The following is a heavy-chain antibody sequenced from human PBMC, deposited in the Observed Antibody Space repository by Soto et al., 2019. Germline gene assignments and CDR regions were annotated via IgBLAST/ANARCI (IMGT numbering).Heavy chain of an antibody. CDR1: GYTFTNFD. V-gene: IGHV1-8*01. J-gene: IGHJ6*02. CDR3: ARPGDYGSETYRHYHNGMDV. D-gene: IGHD3-10*01. Sequence: QVQLVQSGSEVKKPGASVKVSCKASGYTFTNFDINWVRQAPGQGPEWLGWMNPDSGNLGYAQKFQGRVTMTSDTAMSTAFLELTSLRSEDTAVYYCARPGDYGSETYRHYHNGMDVWGPGTTVTVSS. CDR2: MNPDSGNL.